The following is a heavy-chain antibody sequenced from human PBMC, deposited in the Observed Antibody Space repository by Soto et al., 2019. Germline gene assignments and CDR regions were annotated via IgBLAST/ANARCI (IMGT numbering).Heavy chain of an antibody. CDR2: IYYSGST. CDR1: AGSISSSSYY. Sequence: TLSLTCTVSAGSISSSSYYWGWIRQPPGKGLEWIGSIYYSGSTYYNPSLKSRVTISVDTSKNQFSLKLSSVTAADTAVYYCARGRNWFDPWGQGTLVTVSS. CDR3: ARGRNWFDP. V-gene: IGHV4-39*01. J-gene: IGHJ5*02.